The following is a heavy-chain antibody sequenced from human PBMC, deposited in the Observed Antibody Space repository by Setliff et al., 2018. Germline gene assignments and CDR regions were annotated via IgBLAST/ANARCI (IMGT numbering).Heavy chain of an antibody. J-gene: IGHJ4*02. CDR2: VYHGGST. CDR1: GDSTSRYF. Sequence: ASETLSLTCTVSGDSTSRYFWNWIRQPPGKGLEWIGSVYHGGSTNYNPSLKSRVTISVDTSKNQFSLRLSSVTAADTAVYYCARTPSWSTPFDYWGQGTLVTVSS. CDR3: ARTPSWSTPFDY. D-gene: IGHD1-1*01. V-gene: IGHV4-59*01.